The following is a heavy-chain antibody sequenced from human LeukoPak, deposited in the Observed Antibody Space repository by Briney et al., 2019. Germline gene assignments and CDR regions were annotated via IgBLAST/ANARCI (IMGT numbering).Heavy chain of an antibody. CDR3: SRHSDRYCNGAGCYVDYYYGMDV. CDR1: GFTFSGSA. V-gene: IGHV3-73*01. D-gene: IGHD2-15*01. J-gene: IGHJ6*02. CDR2: IRSRANSYVT. Sequence: PGGSLRLSCAASGFTFSGSAIHWVRQASGKGLEWVGRIRSRANSYVTAYAASMNGRFTISRDDSQNTAYLQMNSLQTEDTAVYYCSRHSDRYCNGAGCYVDYYYGMDVWGQGTTVTVAS.